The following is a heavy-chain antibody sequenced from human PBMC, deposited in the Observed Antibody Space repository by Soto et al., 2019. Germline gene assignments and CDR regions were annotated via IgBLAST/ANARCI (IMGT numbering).Heavy chain of an antibody. V-gene: IGHV1-69*06. CDR3: AREGGFVGGAFDY. CDR2: IIPIFGTA. Sequence: SVKVSCKAFGGTFSSYAISWVRQAPGQGLEWMGGIIPIFGTANYAQKFQGRVTITADKSTSTAYMELSSLRSEDTAVYYCAREGGFVGGAFDYWGQGTLVTVSS. D-gene: IGHD1-26*01. CDR1: GGTFSSYA. J-gene: IGHJ4*02.